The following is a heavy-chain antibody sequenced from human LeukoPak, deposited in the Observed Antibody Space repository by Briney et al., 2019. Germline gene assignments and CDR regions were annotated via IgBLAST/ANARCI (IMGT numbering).Heavy chain of an antibody. J-gene: IGHJ6*03. CDR2: INWNGGST. D-gene: IGHD2-2*01. V-gene: IGHV3-20*04. CDR1: GFTFDDYG. Sequence: PGGSLRLSCAASGFTFDDYGMSWVRQAPGKGLEWVSGINWNGGSTGYADSVKGRFTISRDNAKNSLYLQMNSLRGEDTALYYCARDNTGFCSSTSCGSPMDVRGKGTTVTVSS. CDR3: ARDNTGFCSSTSCGSPMDV.